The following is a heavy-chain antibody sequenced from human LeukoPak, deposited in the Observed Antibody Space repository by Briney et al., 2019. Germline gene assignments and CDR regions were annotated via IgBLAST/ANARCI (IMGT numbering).Heavy chain of an antibody. J-gene: IGHJ3*02. V-gene: IGHV4-59*02. D-gene: IGHD6-19*01. CDR1: GDSVSSYS. Sequence: SETLSLTCPMSGDSVSSYSWSWIRRPPGKGLEWIAYIFFVGTTHYNPSLKSRATISIDTSKNQFSLKLTSVTAADTAMYYCARRGWSDAFDIWGQGTMVTVSS. CDR2: IFFVGTT. CDR3: ARRGWSDAFDI.